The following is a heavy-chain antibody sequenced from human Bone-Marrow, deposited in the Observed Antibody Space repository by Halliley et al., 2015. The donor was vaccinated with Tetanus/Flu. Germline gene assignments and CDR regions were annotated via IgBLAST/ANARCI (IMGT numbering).Heavy chain of an antibody. J-gene: IGHJ4*02. V-gene: IGHV6-1*01. CDR1: GDSLSSNSAA. CDR3: ARDSDFWRGYTPKFDY. CDR2: TYFGSKWYN. Sequence: LVKPTQTLSLTCAISGDSLSSNSAAWNWVRQSPSRGLEWLGRTYFGSKWYNGYAPSVKSRISINPDTSKNQFSLQLNSVTPEDTAVYYCARDSDFWRGYTPKFDYWGQGILVTVSS. D-gene: IGHD3-3*01.